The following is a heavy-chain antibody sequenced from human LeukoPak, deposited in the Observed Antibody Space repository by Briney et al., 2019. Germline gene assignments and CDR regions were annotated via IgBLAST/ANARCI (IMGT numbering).Heavy chain of an antibody. CDR3: AKDVGKWESLHFFDY. V-gene: IGHV3-23*01. CDR1: GFTFSTNA. CDR2: ISGSGAST. J-gene: IGHJ4*02. D-gene: IGHD1-26*01. Sequence: GGSLRLSCLTSGFTFSTNAMSWVRQAPGKGLEWISGISGSGASTYYADSVTGRFTISRDNSRNTLYLQMNSLGGDDTAVYYCAKDVGKWESLHFFDYWGQGTLVTVSS.